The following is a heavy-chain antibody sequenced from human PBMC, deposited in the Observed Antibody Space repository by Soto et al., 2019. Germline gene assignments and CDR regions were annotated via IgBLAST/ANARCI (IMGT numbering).Heavy chain of an antibody. D-gene: IGHD1-7*01. V-gene: IGHV3-23*01. Sequence: GGSLRLSCAASGFTFSSYVMNWVRQAPGKGLQWVSAIRGSGTNILYADSVKGRFTISRDNSKNTLYLQMDSLRAEDTAVYYCAREFAPRRPNYTYWGLRTLVPVSS. J-gene: IGHJ4*02. CDR3: AREFAPRRPNYTY. CDR1: GFTFSSYV. CDR2: IRGSGTNI.